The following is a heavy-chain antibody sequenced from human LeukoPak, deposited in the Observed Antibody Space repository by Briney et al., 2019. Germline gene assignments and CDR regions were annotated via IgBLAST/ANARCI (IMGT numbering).Heavy chain of an antibody. CDR3: ARASHDYGDYSHFDY. CDR2: IYHSGST. J-gene: IGHJ4*02. D-gene: IGHD4-17*01. Sequence: PGGSLRLSCAASGFTFSSHGMSWVRQPPGKGLEWIGEIYHSGSTNFNPSLKTRVTISVDKSKKHFSLKMTSVTAADTAVYYCARASHDYGDYSHFDYWGQGTLVTVSS. V-gene: IGHV4-4*02. CDR1: GFTFSSHGM.